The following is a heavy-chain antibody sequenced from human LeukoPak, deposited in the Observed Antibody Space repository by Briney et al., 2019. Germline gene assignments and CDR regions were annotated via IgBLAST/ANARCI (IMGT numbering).Heavy chain of an antibody. CDR1: GGSIRSYY. Sequence: ASETLSLTCTVSGGSIRSYYWSWIRRPAGKGLEWIGRIYGSGTITYNPSLKSRVSMSVDTSRSQFSLNLRYATAADTAVYYCARDSGTTGEVKFDPWGQGALVTVSS. V-gene: IGHV4-4*07. CDR3: ARDSGTTGEVKFDP. D-gene: IGHD3-10*01. J-gene: IGHJ5*02. CDR2: IYGSGTI.